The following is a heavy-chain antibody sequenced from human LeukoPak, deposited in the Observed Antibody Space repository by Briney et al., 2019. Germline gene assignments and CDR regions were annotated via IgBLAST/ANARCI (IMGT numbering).Heavy chain of an antibody. CDR2: IIPIFGIA. J-gene: IGHJ4*02. CDR3: VRGRESSGWFLGAYYFDY. CDR1: GGTFSSYA. V-gene: IGHV1-69*04. Sequence: GASVKVSCKASGGTFSSYAISWVRQAPGQGLEWMGRIIPIFGIANYAQKFQGRVTITADKSTSTAYMELSSLRSEDTAVYYCVRGRESSGWFLGAYYFDYWGQGTLVTVSS. D-gene: IGHD6-19*01.